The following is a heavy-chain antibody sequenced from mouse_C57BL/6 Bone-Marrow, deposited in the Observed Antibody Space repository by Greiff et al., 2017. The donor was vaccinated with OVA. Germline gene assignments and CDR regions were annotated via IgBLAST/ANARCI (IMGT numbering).Heavy chain of an antibody. V-gene: IGHV1-50*01. Sequence: VQLQQSGAELVKPGASVKLSCKASGYTFTSYWMQWVKQRPGQGLEWIGEIDPSDSYTNYNQKFKGKATLTVDTSSSTAYMQLSSLTSEDSAVYYCAREITTVVATNWYFDVWGTGTTVTVSS. CDR2: IDPSDSYT. CDR3: AREITTVVATNWYFDV. CDR1: GYTFTSYW. J-gene: IGHJ1*03. D-gene: IGHD1-1*01.